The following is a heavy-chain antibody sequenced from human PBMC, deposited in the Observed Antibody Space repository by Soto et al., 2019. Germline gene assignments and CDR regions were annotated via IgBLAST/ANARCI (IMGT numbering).Heavy chain of an antibody. J-gene: IGHJ4*02. Sequence: PGGSLRLSCAASGFTFSSYAMHWVRQAPGKGLEWVAVISYDGSNKYYADSVKGRFTISRDNSKNTLYLQMNSLRAEDTAVYYCAGPRKLVTPESLDYWGQGTLVTVSS. V-gene: IGHV3-30-3*01. D-gene: IGHD6-6*01. CDR2: ISYDGSNK. CDR1: GFTFSSYA. CDR3: AGPRKLVTPESLDY.